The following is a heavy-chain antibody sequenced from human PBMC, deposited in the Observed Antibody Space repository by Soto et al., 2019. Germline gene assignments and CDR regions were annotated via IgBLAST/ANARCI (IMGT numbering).Heavy chain of an antibody. CDR2: ISNTGKT. Sequence: SETLSLTCTVSHGSISSSYWSWIRQPPGKGLEWIGYISNTGKTAYHPSLNSRVTFSIDTAKNQVSLRLSSVTAADTAVYYCARAFFSGGVFDIWGQGPMVT. J-gene: IGHJ3*02. V-gene: IGHV4-59*08. D-gene: IGHD2-8*01. CDR1: HGSISSSY. CDR3: ARAFFSGGVFDI.